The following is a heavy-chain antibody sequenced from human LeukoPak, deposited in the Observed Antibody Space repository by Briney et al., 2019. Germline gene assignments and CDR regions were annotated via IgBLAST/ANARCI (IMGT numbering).Heavy chain of an antibody. D-gene: IGHD2-2*01. CDR3: ARELCSTTTCYFDY. CDR1: GGSISSYY. Sequence: PSETLSLTCSVSGGSISSYYWGWIRQPPGKGLEWIGYIYYTGSTNYNPSLKSRVTISVDTSKNQFSLKLNSVTAADTAVYYCARELCSTTTCYFDYWGQGTLVTVSS. J-gene: IGHJ4*02. CDR2: IYYTGST. V-gene: IGHV4-59*01.